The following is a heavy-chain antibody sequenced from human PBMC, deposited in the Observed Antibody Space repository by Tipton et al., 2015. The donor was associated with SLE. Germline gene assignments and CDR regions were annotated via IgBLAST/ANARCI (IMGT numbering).Heavy chain of an antibody. CDR2: IYYSGST. CDR1: GGSISSSSYY. D-gene: IGHD4-17*01. V-gene: IGHV4-39*01. J-gene: IGHJ4*02. CDR3: ARQGSTVTTYFDY. Sequence: TLSLTCTVSGGSISSSSYYWGWIRQPPGKGLEWIGSIYYSGSTYYNPSLNCRVTISVDTSKNQFSLKLSSVAAADTAVYYCARQGSTVTTYFDYWGQGTLVTVSS.